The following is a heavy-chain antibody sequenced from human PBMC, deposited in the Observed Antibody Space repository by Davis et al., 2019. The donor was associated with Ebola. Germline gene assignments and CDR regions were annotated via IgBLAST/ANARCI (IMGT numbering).Heavy chain of an antibody. J-gene: IGHJ3*01. V-gene: IGHV3-21*01. Sequence: PGGSLRLSCDVSGFDLNTYSMNWVRQAPGKGLEWVSSISFSGTDIYYADSLKGRFTISRDNAKNSLYLQMNSLRAEDSAVYYCASSKVGYGAFDVWGQGTMVTVSS. D-gene: IGHD2-15*01. CDR1: GFDLNTYS. CDR3: ASSKVGYGAFDV. CDR2: ISFSGTDI.